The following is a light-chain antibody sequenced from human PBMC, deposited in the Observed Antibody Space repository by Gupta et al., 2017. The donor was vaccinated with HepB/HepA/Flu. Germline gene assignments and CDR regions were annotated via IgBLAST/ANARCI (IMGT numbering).Light chain of an antibody. CDR3: SSYTSGSTLVL. CDR1: SSDVGGFAY. J-gene: IGLJ2*01. V-gene: IGLV2-14*01. CDR2: DVS. Sequence: QSALTQIASVSGSPGQSITISCTGTSSDVGGFAYVSWYQQYPGKAPKVMIYDVSTRPSGVSNRFSGSKSGNTASLTISGLQAEDEAYYYCSSYTSGSTLVLFGGWTKLTVL.